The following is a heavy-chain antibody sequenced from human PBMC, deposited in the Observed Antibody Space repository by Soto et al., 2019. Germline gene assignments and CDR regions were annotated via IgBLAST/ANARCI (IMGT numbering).Heavy chain of an antibody. Sequence: GGSLRLSCAASGFTFSSYGMHWVRQAPGKGLEWVAVISYDGSNKYYADSVKGRFILSRDNSKNTLYLQMNSLRAEDTAVYYCAKSYDSSGVDAFDIWGQGTMVTVSS. D-gene: IGHD3-22*01. J-gene: IGHJ3*02. CDR1: GFTFSSYG. CDR2: ISYDGSNK. V-gene: IGHV3-30*18. CDR3: AKSYDSSGVDAFDI.